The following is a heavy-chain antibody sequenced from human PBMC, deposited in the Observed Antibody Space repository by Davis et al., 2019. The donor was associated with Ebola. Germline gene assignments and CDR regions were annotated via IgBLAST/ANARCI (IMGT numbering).Heavy chain of an antibody. Sequence: SETLSLTCTVSGGSISSYYWSWIRQPPGKGLEWIGYIYYSGSTNYNPSLKSRVTISVDTSKNQFSLKLSSVTAADTAVYYCARGIRGYSGYDPGYYYYGMDVWGQGTTVTVSS. CDR1: GGSISSYY. V-gene: IGHV4-59*12. CDR2: IYYSGST. CDR3: ARGIRGYSGYDPGYYYYGMDV. J-gene: IGHJ6*02. D-gene: IGHD5-12*01.